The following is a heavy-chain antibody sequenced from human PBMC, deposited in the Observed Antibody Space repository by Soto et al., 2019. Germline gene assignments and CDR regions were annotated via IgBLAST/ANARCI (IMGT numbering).Heavy chain of an antibody. D-gene: IGHD1-26*01. V-gene: IGHV4-39*01. CDR1: GGYISSSSYC. J-gene: IGHJ4*02. CDR3: ARQLGTTYFDY. CDR2: LYYSGTT. Sequence: SVTLSLTCTVSGGYISSSSYCWSWIRQPPGKGLEWIGSLYYSGTTYYNPSLKSRVTISVDTSKNQFSLKLSSVTAADTAVYYCARQLGTTYFDYWGQGTLVTVSS.